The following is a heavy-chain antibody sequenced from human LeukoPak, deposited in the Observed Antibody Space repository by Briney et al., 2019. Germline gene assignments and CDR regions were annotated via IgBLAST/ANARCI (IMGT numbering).Heavy chain of an antibody. CDR1: GFTFNSHS. D-gene: IGHD2-15*01. CDR2: ITTSNYI. Sequence: PGGSLRLSCAVSGFTFNSHSVNRVRQAPGKGLEWVLSITTSNYIFYAESVKGRFTISRDNAKNSLYLQMNSLRAEDTAVYYCVREQARGGSFDYWGQGTLVTVSS. V-gene: IGHV3-21*01. J-gene: IGHJ4*02. CDR3: VREQARGGSFDY.